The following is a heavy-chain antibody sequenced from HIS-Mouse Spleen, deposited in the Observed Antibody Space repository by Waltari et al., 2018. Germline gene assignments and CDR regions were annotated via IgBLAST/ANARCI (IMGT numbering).Heavy chain of an antibody. CDR3: ARGEYSSSSFDY. CDR2: ISYDGSNK. D-gene: IGHD6-6*01. J-gene: IGHJ4*02. Sequence: QVQLVESEGGVVQTGRSLRLSCAASGFTFRSYGMHWVRQAPGKGLGWVAVISYDGSNKYYADSVKGRFTISRDNSKNTLYLQMNSLRAEDTAVYYCARGEYSSSSFDYWGQGTLVTVSS. V-gene: IGHV3-30*03. CDR1: GFTFRSYG.